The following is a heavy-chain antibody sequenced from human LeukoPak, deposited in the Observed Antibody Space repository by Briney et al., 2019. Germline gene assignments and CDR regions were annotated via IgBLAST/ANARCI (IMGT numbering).Heavy chain of an antibody. V-gene: IGHV3-74*01. J-gene: IGHJ4*02. CDR3: ARVGVQQTGFGY. Sequence: GGSLRLSCAASGFTFSSYAMHWVRQAPGKGLVWVPRINTDGSSTSYADSVKGRFTISRDNAKNTLYLQMNSLRAEDTAVYYCARVGVQQTGFGYWGQGTLVTVSS. CDR2: INTDGSST. D-gene: IGHD6-6*01. CDR1: GFTFSSYA.